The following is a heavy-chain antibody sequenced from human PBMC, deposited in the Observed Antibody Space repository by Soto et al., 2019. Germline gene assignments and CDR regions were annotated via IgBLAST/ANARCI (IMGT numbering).Heavy chain of an antibody. J-gene: IGHJ4*02. CDR3: AKESMVRGVKDPFDY. V-gene: IGHV3-23*01. CDR2: ISGSGGST. D-gene: IGHD3-10*01. CDR1: GFTFSSYA. Sequence: GCSLRLSCAASGFTFSSYAMSWVRQAPGKGLEWVSAISGSGGSTYYADSVKGRFTISRGNSKNTLYLQMNSLRAEDTAVYYCAKESMVRGVKDPFDYWGQGTLVTVSS.